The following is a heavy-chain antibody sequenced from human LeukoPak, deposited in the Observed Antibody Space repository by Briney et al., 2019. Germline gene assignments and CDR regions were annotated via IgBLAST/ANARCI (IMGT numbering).Heavy chain of an antibody. Sequence: GGSLRLSCAATGFTVSSNYMNWVRQAPGKGLEWVSLIYSDGNTRYADSVKGRFTISRHNSKNTPYLQMNSLRPDDTAVYYCARSGRGSSTDYLDYWGQGTLVTVSS. V-gene: IGHV3-53*04. CDR2: IYSDGNT. D-gene: IGHD2-2*01. J-gene: IGHJ4*02. CDR1: GFTVSSNY. CDR3: ARSGRGSSTDYLDY.